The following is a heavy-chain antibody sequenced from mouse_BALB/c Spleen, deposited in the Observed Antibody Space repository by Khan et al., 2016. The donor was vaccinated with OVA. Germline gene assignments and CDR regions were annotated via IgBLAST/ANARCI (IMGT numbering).Heavy chain of an antibody. CDR1: GISITTGNYR. D-gene: IGHD1-1*01. J-gene: IGHJ1*01. V-gene: IGHV3-5*02. Sequence: EVQLQESGPGLVKPSQTVSLTCNVTGISITTGNYRWSRIRQFPGNKLEWIGNIYYSGTNTNDPSLTSRTTITRDTSKSQFFLEMNSLTAEDTATYVCARDDGRLYWYFDDWGAGTTVTVSS. CDR2: IYYSGTN. CDR3: ARDDGRLYWYFDD.